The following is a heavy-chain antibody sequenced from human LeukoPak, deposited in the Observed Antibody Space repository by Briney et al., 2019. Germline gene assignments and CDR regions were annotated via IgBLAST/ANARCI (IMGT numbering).Heavy chain of an antibody. V-gene: IGHV3-21*01. D-gene: IGHD2-15*01. CDR2: ISSSSSYI. CDR3: ARGTPRVVVVAASYFDY. CDR1: GFTFSSYS. Sequence: GGSLRLSCAASGFTFSSYSMNWVRQAPGKGLEWDSSISSSSSYIYYADSVKGRFTISRDNAKNSLYLQMNSLRAEDTAVYYCARGTPRVVVVAASYFDYWGQGTLVTVSS. J-gene: IGHJ4*02.